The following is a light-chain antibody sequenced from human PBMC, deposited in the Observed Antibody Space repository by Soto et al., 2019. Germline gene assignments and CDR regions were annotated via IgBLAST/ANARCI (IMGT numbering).Light chain of an antibody. V-gene: IGKV3-11*01. CDR2: DVS. J-gene: IGKJ4*01. CDR3: QQRINWPLT. CDR1: QSVTTF. Sequence: EIVLTQSPVTLSLSPGERATLSCRASQSVTTFLAWYQQKPVQAPRLLIYDVSNRATGIPARFSGSGSGTDFTLTISSLEPEDFAVYYCQQRINWPLTFGGGTKVEIK.